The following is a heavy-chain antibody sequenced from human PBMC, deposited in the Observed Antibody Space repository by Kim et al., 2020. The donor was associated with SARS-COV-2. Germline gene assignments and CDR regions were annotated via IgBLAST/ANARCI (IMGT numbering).Heavy chain of an antibody. J-gene: IGHJ4*02. V-gene: IGHV3-30*18. Sequence: GGSLRLSCATSGFTFSSFGIHWVRQAPGKGLEWVAAISFDGSDKYYRDSVKGRFTMSRDDSKNTLYLHLNSLRAEDTAVYYCAKQAGYSSGWYSDYWGQGTLVTVSS. CDR2: ISFDGSDK. CDR3: AKQAGYSSGWYSDY. D-gene: IGHD6-19*01. CDR1: GFTFSSFG.